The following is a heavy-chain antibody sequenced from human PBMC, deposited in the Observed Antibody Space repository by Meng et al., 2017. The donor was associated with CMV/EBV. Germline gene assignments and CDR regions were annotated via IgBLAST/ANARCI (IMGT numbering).Heavy chain of an antibody. CDR1: GFTFDDYA. V-gene: IGHV3-9*01. CDR2: ISWNSGSI. Sequence: SLKISCAASGFTFDDYAMHWVRQAPGTGLEWVSGISWNSGSIGYADSVKGRFTISRDNAKNSLYLQMNSLRAEDTALYYCAKDTCSSTSCYGGMDVWGQGTTVTVSS. D-gene: IGHD2-2*01. J-gene: IGHJ6*02. CDR3: AKDTCSSTSCYGGMDV.